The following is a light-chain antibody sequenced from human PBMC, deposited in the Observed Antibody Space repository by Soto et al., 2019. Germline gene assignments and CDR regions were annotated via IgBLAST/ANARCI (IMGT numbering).Light chain of an antibody. CDR2: LGS. V-gene: IGKV2-28*01. Sequence: DIVMTQSPLSLPVTPGEPASISCRSSQSLLHSNGYNYLDWYLQKPGQSPQLLIYLGSNRASGVPDRFSGSGSGTDFTLKISRVEAEDVGVYYCMQPLQSWTFSQGTKVAIK. J-gene: IGKJ1*01. CDR1: QSLLHSNGYNY. CDR3: MQPLQSWT.